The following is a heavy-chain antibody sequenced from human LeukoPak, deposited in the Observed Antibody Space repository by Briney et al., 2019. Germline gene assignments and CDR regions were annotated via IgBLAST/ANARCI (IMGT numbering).Heavy chain of an antibody. CDR1: GFTFSSYA. CDR2: IGGSSDST. CDR3: ANQVGATFN. V-gene: IGHV3-23*01. J-gene: IGHJ4*02. D-gene: IGHD1-26*01. Sequence: GGSLRLSCAASGFTFSSYAMSWVRQAPGKGLELVSGIGGSSDSTYYADSVKGRFTISSDNSKNTLYLQMNSLRAEDTAVYYCANQVGATFNWGQGALVTVSS.